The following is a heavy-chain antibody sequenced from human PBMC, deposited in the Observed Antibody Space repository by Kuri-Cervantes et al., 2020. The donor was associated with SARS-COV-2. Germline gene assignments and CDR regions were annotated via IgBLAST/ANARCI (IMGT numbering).Heavy chain of an antibody. CDR1: GFTFSSSA. D-gene: IGHD5-12*01. Sequence: GESLKISCAASGFTFSSSAMSWVRQAPGKGLEWVSDISGSGDNIYYADSVKGRFTISRDNSKNSLYLQMNSLRAEDTALYYCAKGSIVATIAYYFDYWGQGTLVTVSS. J-gene: IGHJ4*02. CDR2: ISGSGDNI. CDR3: AKGSIVATIAYYFDY. V-gene: IGHV3-23*01.